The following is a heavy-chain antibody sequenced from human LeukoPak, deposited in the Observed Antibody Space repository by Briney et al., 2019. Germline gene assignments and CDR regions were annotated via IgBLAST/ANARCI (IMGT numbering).Heavy chain of an antibody. CDR2: ISGSGVTT. J-gene: IGHJ1*01. V-gene: IGHV3-23*01. D-gene: IGHD1-26*01. Sequence: GGSLRLSRAASGFTFSSYSMNWVRQAPGKGLEWVSAISGSGVTTHYAGSVKGRFSISRDNSKNTLYLQMNSLRAEDTALYYCAKKVVVGATSPYSDFQDWGQGTLVTVSS. CDR3: AKKVVVGATSPYSDFQD. CDR1: GFTFSSYS.